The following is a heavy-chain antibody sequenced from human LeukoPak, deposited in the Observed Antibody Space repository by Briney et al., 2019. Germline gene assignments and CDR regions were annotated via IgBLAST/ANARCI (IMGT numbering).Heavy chain of an antibody. CDR1: GFTLRDYY. CDR3: ARVCGSDLTNNAFDT. Sequence: PGGSLRLSCAVSGFTLRDYYMTWIRQAPGKGLEWISYLSGSGSTIYYADSVKGRFTISRDNAQNSVYLQMSSLRAEDTAVYYCARVCGSDLTNNAFDTWGQGTMVTVSS. CDR2: LSGSGSTI. J-gene: IGHJ3*02. D-gene: IGHD3-16*02. V-gene: IGHV3-11*04.